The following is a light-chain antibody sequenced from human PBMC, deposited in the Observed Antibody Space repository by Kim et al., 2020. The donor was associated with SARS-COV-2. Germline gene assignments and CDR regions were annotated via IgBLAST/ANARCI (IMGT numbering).Light chain of an antibody. V-gene: IGLV4-69*01. CDR3: QTWGTGIHV. Sequence: ASVKLTCTLSSGHSIYGIAWHQQQPEKGPRYLMKLNSDGSHSKGDGIPDRFSGSSSGAGRYLTISSLQSEDEADYYCQTWGTGIHVFGGGTQLTVL. CDR1: SGHSIYG. J-gene: IGLJ3*02. CDR2: LNSDGSH.